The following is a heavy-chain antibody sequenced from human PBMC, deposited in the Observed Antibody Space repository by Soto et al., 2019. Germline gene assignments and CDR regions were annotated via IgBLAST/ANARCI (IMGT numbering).Heavy chain of an antibody. Sequence: EVQLLESGGGLVQPRGSLRVSCAASGFTFGSYAMSWVRQAPGKGLEWLSAITGSGGDTWHADSVKGRFTISRDNTKDTLFLQMNSLRADDTAVYYCAKGSDSSRPYYFDYWGRGTLVTVSS. CDR2: ITGSGGDT. V-gene: IGHV3-23*01. D-gene: IGHD3-22*01. CDR3: AKGSDSSRPYYFDY. CDR1: GFTFGSYA. J-gene: IGHJ4*02.